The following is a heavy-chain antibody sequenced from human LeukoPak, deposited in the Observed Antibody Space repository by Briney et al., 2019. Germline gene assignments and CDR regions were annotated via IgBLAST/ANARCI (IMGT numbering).Heavy chain of an antibody. J-gene: IGHJ4*02. V-gene: IGHV3-23*01. CDR1: GFTFSSYA. CDR3: ARYQAVAGTRGIDY. D-gene: IGHD6-19*01. Sequence: GGSLRLSCAASGFTFSSYAMSWVRQAPGKGLEWVSAISGSGGSTYYADSVKGRFTISRDNSKNTLYLQMNSLRAEDTAVYYCARYQAVAGTRGIDYWGQGTLVTVSS. CDR2: ISGSGGST.